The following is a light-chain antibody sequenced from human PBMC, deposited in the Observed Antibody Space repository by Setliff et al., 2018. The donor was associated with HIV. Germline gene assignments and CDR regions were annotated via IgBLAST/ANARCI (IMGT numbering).Light chain of an antibody. J-gene: IGLJ1*01. CDR3: ATWDDSLNGRV. CDR1: SSNIGSNF. CDR2: KNN. Sequence: QRVSISCSGSSSNIGSNFVYWYKQLPGTAPKLLIYKNNQRPSGVPDRFSGSKSGTSASLAISGLRSEDEADYYCATWDDSLNGRVFGTGTKVTVL. V-gene: IGLV1-47*01.